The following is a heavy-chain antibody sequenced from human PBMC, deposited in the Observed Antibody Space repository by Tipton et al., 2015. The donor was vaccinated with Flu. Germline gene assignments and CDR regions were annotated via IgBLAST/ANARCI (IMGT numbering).Heavy chain of an antibody. V-gene: IGHV4-61*02. J-gene: IGHJ6*02. Sequence: TLSLTCTVSGDSISSGTYYWSRIRQPAGKGLEWIGRVYTSGSTNYNPSLRSRVTISVDTSKNQFSLKLSSVTAADTAVYYCARDDGDYGLESYHYYYGMDVWGQGTTVTVS. CDR1: GDSISSGTYY. CDR2: VYTSGST. D-gene: IGHD3-10*01. CDR3: ARDDGDYGLESYHYYYGMDV.